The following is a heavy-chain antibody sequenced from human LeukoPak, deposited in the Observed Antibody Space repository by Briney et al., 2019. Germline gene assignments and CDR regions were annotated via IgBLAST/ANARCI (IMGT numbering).Heavy chain of an antibody. J-gene: IGHJ4*02. CDR1: GFPFSSYA. V-gene: IGHV3-23*01. CDR3: AKDHYGIVGATHFDY. CDR2: ISGSGGST. Sequence: GGSLRLSCAASGFPFSSYAMRWVRQAPGKGLEWVSAISGSGGSTYYADSVKGRFTISRDNSKNTLYLQMNSLRAEDTAVYYCAKDHYGIVGATHFDYWGQGTLVTVSS. D-gene: IGHD1-26*01.